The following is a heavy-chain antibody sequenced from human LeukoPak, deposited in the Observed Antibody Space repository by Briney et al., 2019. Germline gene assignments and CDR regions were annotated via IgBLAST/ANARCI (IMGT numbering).Heavy chain of an antibody. Sequence: SGGSLRLSCAASGFTFSSYWMSWVRQAPGKGLEWVANIKQDGSEKYYVDSVKGRFTISRDNAKNSLYLQMNSLRAEDTAVYYCARDRGFRVVATPYWGKGTLVTVSS. CDR2: IKQDGSEK. V-gene: IGHV3-7*05. J-gene: IGHJ4*02. D-gene: IGHD5-12*01. CDR1: GFTFSSYW. CDR3: ARDRGFRVVATPY.